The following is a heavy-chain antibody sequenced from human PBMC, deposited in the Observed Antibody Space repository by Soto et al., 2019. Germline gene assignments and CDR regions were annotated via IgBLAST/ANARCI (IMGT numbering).Heavy chain of an antibody. CDR1: GFTFSDYY. CDR2: ISSSSSYT. V-gene: IGHV3-11*06. J-gene: IGHJ5*02. CDR3: ARAAPGTPNRFDP. D-gene: IGHD1-7*01. Sequence: GSLRLSCAASGFTFSDYYMSWIRQAPGKGLEWVSYISSSSSYTNYADSVKGRFTISRDNAKNSLYLQMNSLRAEDTAVYYCARAAPGTPNRFDPWGQGNLVTVSS.